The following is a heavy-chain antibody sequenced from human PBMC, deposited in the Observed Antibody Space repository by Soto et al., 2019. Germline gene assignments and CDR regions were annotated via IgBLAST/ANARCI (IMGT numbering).Heavy chain of an antibody. CDR1: SGSINSSNW. CDR2: IYHSGTT. J-gene: IGHJ4*02. V-gene: IGHV4-4*02. D-gene: IGHD2-15*01. Sequence: QVQLQESGPGLVKPSGTLSLTCAVSSGSINSSNWWSWVRQPPGKGLEWIGEIYHSGTTNYSPSLRSRVTISVDKSKNQFSLKLSSVTAAVMAVYFCARVGRFCSGGSCSDQFDSWGQGTLVTVSS. CDR3: ARVGRFCSGGSCSDQFDS.